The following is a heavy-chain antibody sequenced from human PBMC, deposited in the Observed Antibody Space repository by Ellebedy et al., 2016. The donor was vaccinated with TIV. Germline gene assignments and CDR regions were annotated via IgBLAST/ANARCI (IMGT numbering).Heavy chain of an antibody. CDR3: ARVIHVLLWFGELSWGGFDY. J-gene: IGHJ4*02. CDR1: GFTFDDYG. D-gene: IGHD3-10*01. CDR2: INWNGGST. V-gene: IGHV3-20*04. Sequence: GESLKISCAASGFTFDDYGMSWVRQAPGKGLEWVSGINWNGGSTGYADSVKGRFTISRDNAKNSLYLQMNSLRAEDTALYYCARVIHVLLWFGELSWGGFDYWGQGTLVTVSS.